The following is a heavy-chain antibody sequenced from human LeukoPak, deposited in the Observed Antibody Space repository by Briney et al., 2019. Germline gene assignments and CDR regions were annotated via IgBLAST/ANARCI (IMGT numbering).Heavy chain of an antibody. CDR2: IRSDGRNE. Sequence: PGGSLTLSCAASGFTFSGYGIHWVRQAPGKGLEWVAFIRSDGRNEYYADSVEGRFTISRDNSRNMLYLQLSSLTPEDTAVFYCAKEFGGMTSPPVLGHWGQGILVTVSS. CDR1: GFTFSGYG. J-gene: IGHJ4*02. V-gene: IGHV3-30*02. D-gene: IGHD3-16*01. CDR3: AKEFGGMTSPPVLGH.